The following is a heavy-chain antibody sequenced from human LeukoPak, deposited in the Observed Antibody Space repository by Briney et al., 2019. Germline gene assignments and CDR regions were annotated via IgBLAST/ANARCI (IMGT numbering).Heavy chain of an antibody. CDR3: ADLDRSPAFDI. D-gene: IGHD1-1*01. CDR2: INPNSGGT. J-gene: IGHJ3*02. V-gene: IGHV1-2*02. Sequence: ASVKVSCKASGYTFTGYYMHWVRQAPGQGLEWMGWINPNSGGTNYARKFQGRVTMTRDTSISTAYMELSRLRSDDTAVYYCADLDRSPAFDIWGQGTMVTVSS. CDR1: GYTFTGYY.